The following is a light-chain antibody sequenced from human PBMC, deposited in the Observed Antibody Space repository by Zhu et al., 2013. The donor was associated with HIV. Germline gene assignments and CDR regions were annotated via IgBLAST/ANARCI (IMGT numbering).Light chain of an antibody. V-gene: IGKV3-20*01. CDR1: QSVSSSY. CDR3: QQYGSSPLT. CDR2: GAS. Sequence: EIVLTQSPGTLSLSPGERATLSCRASQSVSSSYLAWYQQKPGQAPRLLIYGASSRATGIPDRFSGSGSGTDFTLTISRLEPEDFAVYSCQQYGSSPLTFGGGTKVEIK. J-gene: IGKJ4*01.